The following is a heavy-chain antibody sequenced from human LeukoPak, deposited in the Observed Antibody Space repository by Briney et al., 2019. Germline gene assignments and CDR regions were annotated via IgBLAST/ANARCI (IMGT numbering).Heavy chain of an antibody. D-gene: IGHD5-18*01. J-gene: IGHJ4*02. CDR3: AKSPPARVTRHPFDY. CDR2: IRYDGSNK. V-gene: IGHV3-30*02. CDR1: GFTFSSYG. Sequence: GGSLRLSCAASGFTFSSYGMHWVRPAPGKGLEWVAFIRYDGSNKYYADSVKGRFTISRDSSKNTLYLQMNSLRAEDTAVYYCAKSPPARVTRHPFDYWGQGTLVTVSS.